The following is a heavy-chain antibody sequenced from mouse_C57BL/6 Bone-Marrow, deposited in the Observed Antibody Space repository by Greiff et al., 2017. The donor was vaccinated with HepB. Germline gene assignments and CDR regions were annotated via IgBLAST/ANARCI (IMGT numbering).Heavy chain of an antibody. Sequence: QVQLQQPGAELVRPGSSVKLSCKASGYTFTSYWMHWVKQRPIQGLEWIGNIDPSDSETHYNQKFKDKATLTVDKSSSTAYMQRSSLTSEDSAVYYCARNGSSFWYFDVWGTGTTVTVSS. CDR2: IDPSDSET. CDR3: ARNGSSFWYFDV. V-gene: IGHV1-52*01. CDR1: GYTFTSYW. J-gene: IGHJ1*03. D-gene: IGHD1-1*01.